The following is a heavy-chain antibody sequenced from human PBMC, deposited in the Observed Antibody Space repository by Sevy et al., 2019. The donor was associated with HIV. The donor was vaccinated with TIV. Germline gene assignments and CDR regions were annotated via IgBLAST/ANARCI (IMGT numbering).Heavy chain of an antibody. CDR2: IYYSGST. D-gene: IGHD6-13*01. CDR1: GDSLSSNDYY. V-gene: IGHV4-39*02. Sequence: SETLSLTCTVSGDSLSSNDYYWAWIRQPPGKGLDWIGSIYYSGSTYYNPSLKSRVTISVDTSKNQFSLKLRSVTAAGTAVYYCAREGPRIAQFDYWGQGTLVTVSS. J-gene: IGHJ4*02. CDR3: AREGPRIAQFDY.